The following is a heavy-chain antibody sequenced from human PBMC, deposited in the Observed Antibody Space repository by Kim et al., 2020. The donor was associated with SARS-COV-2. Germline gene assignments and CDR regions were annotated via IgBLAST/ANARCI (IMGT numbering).Heavy chain of an antibody. CDR1: GFTFDDYG. D-gene: IGHD3-9*01. Sequence: GGSLRLSCAASGFTFDDYGMSWVRQAPGKGLEWVSGINWNGGSTGYADSVKGRFTISRDNAKNSLYLQMNSLRAEDTALYHCAREGHSLRYFDWLPGKYYCYYGMDVWGHGPTVTVSS. CDR3: AREGHSLRYFDWLPGKYYCYYGMDV. CDR2: INWNGGST. J-gene: IGHJ6*02. V-gene: IGHV3-20*01.